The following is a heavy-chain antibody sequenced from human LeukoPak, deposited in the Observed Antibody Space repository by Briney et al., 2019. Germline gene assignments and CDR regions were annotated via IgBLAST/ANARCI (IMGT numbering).Heavy chain of an antibody. V-gene: IGHV1-46*01. Sequence: ASVKVSCKASGYTFTGYYMHWVRQAPGQGREWMGIINPSGGSTSYAQKFQGRVTMTRDMSTSTVYMELSSLRSEDTAVYYCARGRTAAVEFGYWGQGTLVTVSS. J-gene: IGHJ4*02. D-gene: IGHD6-13*01. CDR3: ARGRTAAVEFGY. CDR1: GYTFTGYY. CDR2: INPSGGST.